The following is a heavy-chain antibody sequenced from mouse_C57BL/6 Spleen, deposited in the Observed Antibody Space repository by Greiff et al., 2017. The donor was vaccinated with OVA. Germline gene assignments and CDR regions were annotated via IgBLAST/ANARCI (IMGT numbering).Heavy chain of an antibody. D-gene: IGHD1-1*01. J-gene: IGHJ4*01. CDR3: ARGTLYYYGSRGDYYAMDY. CDR1: GYTFTSYW. CDR2: IDPSDSET. V-gene: IGHV1-52*01. Sequence: VQLQQPGAELVRPGSSVKLSCKASGYTFTSYWMHWVKQRPIQGLEWIGNIDPSDSETHYNQQFKDKATLTVDKSSSTAYMQLSSLTSEDSAVYYCARGTLYYYGSRGDYYAMDYWGQGTSVTVSS.